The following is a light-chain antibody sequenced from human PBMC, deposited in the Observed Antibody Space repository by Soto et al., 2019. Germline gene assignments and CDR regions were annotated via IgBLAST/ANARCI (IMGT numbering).Light chain of an antibody. CDR2: LGS. V-gene: IGKV2-28*01. J-gene: IGKJ3*01. Sequence: DIVMTQSPLYLHVTPGEPASISCRSTQSLLNSNGYYLDWYRQKPGQSPRLLIYLGSNRASVVPDRFSGIGSGTDLIQKINIFEAEDVEVYYCMQTLQTPFTFGPGTKVDIK. CDR3: MQTLQTPFT. CDR1: QSLLNSNGYY.